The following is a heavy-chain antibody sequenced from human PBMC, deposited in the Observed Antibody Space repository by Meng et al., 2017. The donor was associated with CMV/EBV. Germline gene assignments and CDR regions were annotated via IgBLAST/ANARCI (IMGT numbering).Heavy chain of an antibody. CDR2: ISGSGGST. D-gene: IGHD3-10*01. CDR3: AKGIGGEFDP. CDR1: GFTFSSYA. J-gene: IGHJ5*02. V-gene: IGHV3-23*01. Sequence: GESLKISCAASGFTFSSYAMSWVRQAPGKGLEWVSAISGSGGSTYCADSVKGRFTISRDNSKNTLYLQMNSLRAEDTAVYYCAKGIGGEFDPWGQGTLVTVSS.